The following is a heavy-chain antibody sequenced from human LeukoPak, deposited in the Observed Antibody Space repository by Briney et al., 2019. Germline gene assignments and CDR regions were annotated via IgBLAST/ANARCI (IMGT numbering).Heavy chain of an antibody. V-gene: IGHV3-7*01. CDR1: GFTFSSYW. Sequence: GGSLRLSCAASGFTFSSYWMSWVRQAPGKGLEWVANIKQDGSEKYYVDSVKGRFTISRDNAKNSLYLQMNSLRAEDTAVYYCARDYYDSSGHFEYWGQGTLVTVSS. CDR3: ARDYYDSSGHFEY. CDR2: IKQDGSEK. J-gene: IGHJ4*02. D-gene: IGHD3-22*01.